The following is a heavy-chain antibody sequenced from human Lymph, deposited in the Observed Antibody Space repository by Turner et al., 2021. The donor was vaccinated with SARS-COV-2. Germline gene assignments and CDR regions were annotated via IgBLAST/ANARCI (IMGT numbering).Heavy chain of an antibody. CDR1: GYTFTGYY. Sequence: QVQLVQSGAEVKKPGASVKVSCKASGYTFTGYYMHWVRQAPGQGLEWMGWINPNSGGTNYAQKFQGRATMTRDTSISTAYMELSRLRSDDTAVYYCARDVERYNDFWSGYSGGYGLDVWGQGTTVTVSS. CDR2: INPNSGGT. D-gene: IGHD3-3*01. CDR3: ARDVERYNDFWSGYSGGYGLDV. V-gene: IGHV1-2*02. J-gene: IGHJ6*02.